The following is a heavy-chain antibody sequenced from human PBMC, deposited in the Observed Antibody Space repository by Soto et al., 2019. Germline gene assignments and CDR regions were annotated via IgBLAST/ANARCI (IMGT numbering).Heavy chain of an antibody. CDR2: INHSGST. Sequence: NPSETLSLTCAVYCGSFSGYYWSWIRQPPGKGLEWIGEINHSGSTNYNPSLKSRVTMSVDTSKNQFSLKLSSVTAADTAVYYCARTSRFDGWGQGTLVTVSS. CDR3: ARTSRFDG. J-gene: IGHJ4*02. D-gene: IGHD6-6*01. CDR1: CGSFSGYY. V-gene: IGHV4-34*01.